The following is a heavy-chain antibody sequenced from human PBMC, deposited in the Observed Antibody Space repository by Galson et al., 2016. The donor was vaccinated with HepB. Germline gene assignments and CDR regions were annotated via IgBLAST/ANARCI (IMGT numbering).Heavy chain of an antibody. D-gene: IGHD3-22*01. CDR3: ARVHSDSSGYPNYFDY. J-gene: IGHJ4*02. CDR1: GCTFGTSS. Sequence: SVKVSCKASGCTFGTSSISWLRQAPGQGLEWMGGIIPTFHTPNYAEWLQGRMTITADESTTTVYVDLSSLTSEDTAVYFCARVHSDSSGYPNYFDYWGQGTLVTVSS. V-gene: IGHV1-69*13. CDR2: IIPTFHTP.